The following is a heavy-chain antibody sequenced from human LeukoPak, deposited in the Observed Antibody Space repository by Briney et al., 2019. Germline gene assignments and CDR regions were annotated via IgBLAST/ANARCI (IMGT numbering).Heavy chain of an antibody. J-gene: IGHJ4*02. CDR2: ISGSGGST. CDR1: GFTVSTNC. V-gene: IGHV3-48*02. CDR3: ARDPFDY. Sequence: QAGGSLILSCAASGFTVSTNCMTWVRQAPGKGLEWVSGISGSGGSTYYADSVKGRFTISRDNAKNSLYLQMNSLRDEDTAVYYCARDPFDYWGQGTLVTVSS.